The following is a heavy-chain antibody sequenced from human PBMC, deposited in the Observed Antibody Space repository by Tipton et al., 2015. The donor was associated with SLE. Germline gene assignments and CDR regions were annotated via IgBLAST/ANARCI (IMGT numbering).Heavy chain of an antibody. D-gene: IGHD3-22*01. V-gene: IGHV4-4*07. CDR1: GGSISSYY. Sequence: TLSLTCTVSGGSISSYYWSWIRQPAGKGLEWIGRIYTSGSTNYNPSLKSRVTISEDTSTNQFSLILSSVTAADTAAYYCARQRITMIVARSRVLAFDIWGQGTMVTVSS. CDR3: ARQRITMIVARSRVLAFDI. CDR2: IYTSGST. J-gene: IGHJ3*02.